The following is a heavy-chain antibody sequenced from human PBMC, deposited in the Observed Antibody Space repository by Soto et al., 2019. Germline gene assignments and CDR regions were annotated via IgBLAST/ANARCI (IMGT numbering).Heavy chain of an antibody. Sequence: GGSLGLSCAASGFTFSSYAMSWVRQAPGKGLEWVSAISGSGGSTYYADSVKGRFTISRDNSKNTLYLQMNSLRAEDTAVYYCAKDDGRLRGFYYYGMDGWGQGTKVTVSS. V-gene: IGHV3-23*01. CDR2: ISGSGGST. D-gene: IGHD3-16*01. CDR1: GFTFSSYA. CDR3: AKDDGRLRGFYYYGMDG. J-gene: IGHJ6*02.